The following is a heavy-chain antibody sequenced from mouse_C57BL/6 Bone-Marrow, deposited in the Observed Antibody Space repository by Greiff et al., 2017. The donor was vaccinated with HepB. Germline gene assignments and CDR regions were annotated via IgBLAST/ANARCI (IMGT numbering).Heavy chain of an antibody. V-gene: IGHV5-4*03. CDR2: ISDGGSYT. D-gene: IGHD4-1*01. Sequence: EVKLMESGGDLVKPGGSLKLSCAASGFTFSSYGMSWVRQTPEKRLEWVATISDGGSYTYYPDNVKGRFTISRDNAKNNLYLQMSHLKSEDTAMYYCARANSYYFDYWGQGTTLTVSS. CDR1: GFTFSSYG. CDR3: ARANSYYFDY. J-gene: IGHJ2*01.